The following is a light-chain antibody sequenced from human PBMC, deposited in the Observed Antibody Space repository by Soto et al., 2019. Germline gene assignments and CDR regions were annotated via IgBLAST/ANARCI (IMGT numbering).Light chain of an antibody. V-gene: IGLV6-57*04. CDR2: ENN. Sequence: NFMLTQPHSVSESPGKTVTISCTRSSGSIANNYVQWYQQRPGRAPITVISENNQRPSGGPGRFSGSTDCSSNSASLTISGLQTEDEADYYCQSYDSSFVIFGGGTKLTVL. J-gene: IGLJ2*01. CDR1: SGSIANNY. CDR3: QSYDSSFVI.